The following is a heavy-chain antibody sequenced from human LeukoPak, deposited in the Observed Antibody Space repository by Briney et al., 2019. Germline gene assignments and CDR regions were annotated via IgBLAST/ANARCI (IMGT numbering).Heavy chain of an antibody. D-gene: IGHD2-21*02. CDR1: GFTFSSYS. V-gene: IGHV3-21*01. CDR2: ISSSSSSI. Sequence: GGSLRLSCAASGFTFSSYSVDWVRQAPGKGLEWVSSISSSSSSIYYADSVKGRFTISRDNAKNSLYLQMNSLRAEDTAVYYCERWGGYCGGYCPGLDYWGQGTLVTVSS. J-gene: IGHJ4*02. CDR3: ERWGGYCGGYCPGLDY.